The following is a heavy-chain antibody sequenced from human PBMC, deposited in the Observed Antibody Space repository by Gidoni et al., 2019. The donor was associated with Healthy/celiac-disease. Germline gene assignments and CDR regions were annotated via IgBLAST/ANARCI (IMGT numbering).Heavy chain of an antibody. CDR3: ARDGGGSSSSSISYYYYGMDV. J-gene: IGHJ6*02. D-gene: IGHD6-6*01. CDR1: GGSISSYY. V-gene: IGHV4-59*01. Sequence: QVQLQESGPGRVTPSETLSLTCTVSGGSISSYYWSWIRPPPGKGLEWIGYIKYSGSTNYNPSLKSLVTISVDTSKNQFSLKLSSVTAADTAVYYCARDGGGSSSSSISYYYYGMDVWGQGTTVTVSS. CDR2: IKYSGST.